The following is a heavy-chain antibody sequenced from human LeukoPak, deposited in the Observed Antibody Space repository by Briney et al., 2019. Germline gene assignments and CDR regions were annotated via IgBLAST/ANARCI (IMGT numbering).Heavy chain of an antibody. CDR1: GFTFSSYW. J-gene: IGHJ4*02. Sequence: GGSLRLSCAASGFTFSSYWMSWVRQAPGKGLEWVANIKQDGSEKYYVDSVKGRFTISRDNAKNSLYLQMNSMRAEDTALYYCARDKYYDILTGHDYWGQGTLVTVSS. CDR2: IKQDGSEK. D-gene: IGHD3-9*01. CDR3: ARDKYYDILTGHDY. V-gene: IGHV3-7*01.